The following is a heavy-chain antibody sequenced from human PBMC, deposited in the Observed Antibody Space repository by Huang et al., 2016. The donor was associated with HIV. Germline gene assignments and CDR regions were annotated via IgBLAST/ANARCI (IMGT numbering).Heavy chain of an antibody. D-gene: IGHD2-8*02. CDR1: GFTISTNY. V-gene: IGHV3-53*01. Sequence: EVQLVESGGGLIQPGGSLRLSCAASGFTISTNYMTWVRQAPGKGLGWVSFIYSGGTTYNADSGKGRFTISRDDSENTLYLHMTSLRAGDTAVYYCAKEGDTGAALGYWGQGTLVTVS. CDR3: AKEGDTGAALGY. J-gene: IGHJ4*02. CDR2: IYSGGTT.